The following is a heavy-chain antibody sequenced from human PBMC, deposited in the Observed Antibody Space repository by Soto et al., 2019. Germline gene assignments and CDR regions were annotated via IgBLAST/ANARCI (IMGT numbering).Heavy chain of an antibody. CDR2: ISSSSSYI. V-gene: IGHV3-21*01. D-gene: IGHD3-10*01. CDR3: AQGVTDYYYGMDV. Sequence: EVQLVESGGGLVKPGGSLRLSCAASGFTFSSYSMNWVRQAPGKGLEWVSSISSSSSYIYYADSVKGRFTISRDNAKNSLYLQMNSLRAEDTAVYYCAQGVTDYYYGMDVWGQGTTVTVSS. J-gene: IGHJ6*02. CDR1: GFTFSSYS.